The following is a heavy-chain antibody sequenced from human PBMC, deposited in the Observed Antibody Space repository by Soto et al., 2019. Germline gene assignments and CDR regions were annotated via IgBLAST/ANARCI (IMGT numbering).Heavy chain of an antibody. CDR1: GYTLTELS. CDR3: ATDLAATGKSDY. Sequence: ASVKVSCKVSGYTLTELSMHGVRQAPGKGLEWMGGFDPEDGETIYAQKFQGRVTMTEDTSTDTAYVELSSLRSEDTAVYYCATDLAATGKSDYWGQGTLVTVSS. V-gene: IGHV1-24*01. J-gene: IGHJ4*02. CDR2: FDPEDGET. D-gene: IGHD2-15*01.